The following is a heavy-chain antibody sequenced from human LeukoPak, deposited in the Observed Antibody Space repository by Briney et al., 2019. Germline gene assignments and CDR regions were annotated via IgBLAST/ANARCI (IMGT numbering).Heavy chain of an antibody. V-gene: IGHV4-34*01. J-gene: IGHJ6*03. CDR1: GGSFSGYY. Sequence: SETLSLTCAVYGGSFSGYYWSWIRQPPGKGLEWIGEINHSGSTNYNPSLKSRVTISVDTSKNQFSLKLSSVTAADTAVYYCARVYIIGDYPRRYYYYYYMDVWGKGTTVTVSS. CDR3: ARVYIIGDYPRRYYYYYYMDV. CDR2: INHSGST. D-gene: IGHD4-17*01.